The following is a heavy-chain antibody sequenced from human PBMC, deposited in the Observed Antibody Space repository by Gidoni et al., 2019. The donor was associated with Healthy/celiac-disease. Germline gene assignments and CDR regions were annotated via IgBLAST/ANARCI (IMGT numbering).Heavy chain of an antibody. CDR3: ARLGYRYGMDV. CDR1: GFTFSSYS. J-gene: IGHJ6*02. Sequence: EVQLVESGGGLVQPGGARRLTCAASGFTFSSYSMHWVRQAPGKGLEWVSYISSSSSTIYYADSVKGRFTISRDNAKNSLYLQMNSLRAEDTAVYYCARLGYRYGMDVWGQGTTVTVSS. V-gene: IGHV3-48*04. D-gene: IGHD5-12*01. CDR2: ISSSSSTI.